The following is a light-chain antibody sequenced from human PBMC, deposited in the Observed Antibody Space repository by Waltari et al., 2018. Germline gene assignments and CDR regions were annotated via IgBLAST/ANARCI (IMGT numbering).Light chain of an antibody. V-gene: IGLV3-25*03. CDR1: ALPKHY. Sequence: SYELTQPPSVSVSPGQTARITCSGDALPKHYCYWYQQKPGRAPVLLRYKDTERPSGIPGRFSGSSSGTTVMLTINGVQAEDEAEYYCQSADSSGNYRVFGGGTKLTVL. CDR2: KDT. CDR3: QSADSSGNYRV. J-gene: IGLJ3*02.